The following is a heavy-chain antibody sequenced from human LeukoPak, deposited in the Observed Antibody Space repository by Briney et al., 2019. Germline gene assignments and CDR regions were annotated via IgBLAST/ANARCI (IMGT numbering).Heavy chain of an antibody. V-gene: IGHV3-30*18. CDR1: GFTFSIYG. CDR2: IFYDGSDK. Sequence: RSLRLSCAASGFTFSIYGMHWVRQAPGKGLEWVAVIFYDGSDKYYADSVKGRFTISRDNSKNTLYLQMNSLRAEDTAVYYCAKDHNRTDYYFDYWGQGTLVTVSS. D-gene: IGHD1-14*01. CDR3: AKDHNRTDYYFDY. J-gene: IGHJ4*02.